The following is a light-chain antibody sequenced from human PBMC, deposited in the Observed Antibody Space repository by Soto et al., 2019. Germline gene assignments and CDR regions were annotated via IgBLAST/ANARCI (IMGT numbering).Light chain of an antibody. CDR1: QSISIW. Sequence: DIHMTQSPSTLSASVGDRVTITCRASQSISIWLAWYQQKPGKAPNLLIYKTSSLESGVPSRFSGSGSGTEFTLTISSLQPDDFATYYCKQYNDYYWTFGQGTKVEIK. J-gene: IGKJ1*01. V-gene: IGKV1-5*03. CDR2: KTS. CDR3: KQYNDYYWT.